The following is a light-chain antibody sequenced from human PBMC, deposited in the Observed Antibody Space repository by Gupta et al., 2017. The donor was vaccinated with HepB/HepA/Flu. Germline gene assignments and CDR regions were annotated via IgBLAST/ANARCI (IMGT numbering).Light chain of an antibody. J-gene: IGKJ4*01. CDR2: KAS. V-gene: IGKV1-5*03. Sequence: DIQMTQPHSTLSASVGDRVTITCRASQSISSWLAWYQQKPGKAPKFLIYKASNLESGVPSRFSGSGSGTDFTLTISGLQPDDFASYYCQQYITFPLTFGGGTKVEIK. CDR1: QSISSW. CDR3: QQYITFPLT.